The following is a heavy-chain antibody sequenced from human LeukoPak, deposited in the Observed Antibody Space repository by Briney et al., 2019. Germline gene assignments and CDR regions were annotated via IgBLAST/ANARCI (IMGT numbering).Heavy chain of an antibody. J-gene: IGHJ4*02. CDR2: INPNSGGT. D-gene: IGHD3-10*01. CDR3: ARVEQGITMVRGVRDY. CDR1: GYTFTGYC. V-gene: IGHV1-2*02. Sequence: ASVKVSCKASGYTFTGYCMHWVRQAPGQGLEWMGWINPNSGGTNYAQKFQGRVTMTRDTSISTAYMELSRLRSDDTAVYYCARVEQGITMVRGVRDYWGQGTLVTVSS.